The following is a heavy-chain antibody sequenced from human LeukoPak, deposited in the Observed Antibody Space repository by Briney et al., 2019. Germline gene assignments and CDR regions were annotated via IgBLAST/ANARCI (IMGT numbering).Heavy chain of an antibody. J-gene: IGHJ4*02. V-gene: IGHV3-48*03. CDR1: GFSVGSYE. Sequence: GGSLRLSCAASGFSVGSYEMNWVRQAPGKGLEWVSYISSSGSNKYYADSVKGRFTTSRDNAKNSLYLQMNSLRAEDTAVYYCARDLEVYDLDNWGQGTLVTVSS. D-gene: IGHD1-14*01. CDR3: ARDLEVYDLDN. CDR2: ISSSGSNK.